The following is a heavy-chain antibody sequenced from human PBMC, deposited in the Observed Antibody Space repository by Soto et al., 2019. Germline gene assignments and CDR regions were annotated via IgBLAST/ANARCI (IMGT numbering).Heavy chain of an antibody. D-gene: IGHD3-10*01. V-gene: IGHV4-39*01. J-gene: IGHJ4*02. CDR1: GGSIDRSNYY. CDR3: ARHFVAVVIKGWGY. Sequence: PSETLSLTCNVSGGSIDRSNYYWDWLRQPPGKGLEWIGTTYYNGNAYYNPSLRSRVSMSVDTSKNQFSLKLISVTAADTAVYYCARHFVAVVIKGWGYWGQGKLVTVLL. CDR2: TYYNGNA.